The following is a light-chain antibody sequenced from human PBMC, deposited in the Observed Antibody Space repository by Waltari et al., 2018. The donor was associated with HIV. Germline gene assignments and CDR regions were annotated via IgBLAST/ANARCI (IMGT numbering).Light chain of an antibody. CDR2: KVS. CDR3: VLGMQLSYT. J-gene: IGKJ2*01. CDR1: QSLVHNDGNTY. V-gene: IGKV2-30*02. Sequence: DVVMTQSPLSLPVTLGQPSSIPCRSSQSLVHNDGNTYLTWFHQRPGQSPRRLIYKVSNRDSGIPDRLRDSGSGTDFTLNLSSVDAEYVGIYYCVLGMQLSYTSGQGTKLEIK.